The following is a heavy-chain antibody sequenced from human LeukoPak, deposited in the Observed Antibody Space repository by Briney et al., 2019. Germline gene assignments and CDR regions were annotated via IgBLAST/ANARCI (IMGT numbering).Heavy chain of an antibody. CDR2: VTGPSSNT. V-gene: IGHV3-23*01. CDR3: AKDRSSSTSCSNY. J-gene: IGHJ4*02. CDR1: GFNFSSYA. D-gene: IGHD2-2*01. Sequence: GGSLRLSCAASGFNFSSYAMTWVRQAPGKGLEWVSGVTGPSSNTYYADFVKGRFTVSRDNSKNMLYLEMNSLRVEDTAIYYCAKDRSSSTSCSNYWGRGTLVTVSS.